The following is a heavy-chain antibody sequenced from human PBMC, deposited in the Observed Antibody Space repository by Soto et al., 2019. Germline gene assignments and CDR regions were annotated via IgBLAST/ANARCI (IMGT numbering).Heavy chain of an antibody. J-gene: IGHJ4*02. CDR1: GFTVSSNY. Sequence: GESLKISCAASGFTVSSNYMSWVRQAPGKGLEWVSVIYSGGSTYYADSVKGRFTISRDNSKNTLYLQMNSLRAEDTAVYYCARSSGPNWGFFDYWGQGTLVTVSS. D-gene: IGHD7-27*01. V-gene: IGHV3-53*01. CDR3: ARSSGPNWGFFDY. CDR2: IYSGGST.